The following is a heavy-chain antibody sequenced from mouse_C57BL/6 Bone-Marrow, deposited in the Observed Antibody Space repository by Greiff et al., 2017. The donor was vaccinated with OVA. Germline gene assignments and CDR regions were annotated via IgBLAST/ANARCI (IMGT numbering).Heavy chain of an antibody. J-gene: IGHJ1*03. CDR1: GFSLTSYG. Sequence: QVQLQQSGPGLVQPSQSLSITCTVSGFSLTSYGVHWVRQSPGKGLEWLGVIWSGGSTDYNAAFISRLSISKDNSKSQVFFKMNSLQADDTAIYYCARNWDYGSSYDWYFDVWGTGTTVTVSS. CDR2: IWSGGST. V-gene: IGHV2-2*01. CDR3: ARNWDYGSSYDWYFDV. D-gene: IGHD1-1*01.